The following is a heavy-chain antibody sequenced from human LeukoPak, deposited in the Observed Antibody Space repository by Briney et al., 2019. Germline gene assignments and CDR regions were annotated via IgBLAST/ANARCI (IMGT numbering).Heavy chain of an antibody. V-gene: IGHV4-59*01. Sequence: PSETLSLTCIVSGDSISPYYWSWIRQPPGKGLEWIGYVYHSGTTNYNPSLKSRVTISVDTSKNQFSLKLTSVTAADTAVYHCARGAGLAVAGWYDPWGQGTLVTVSS. CDR2: VYHSGTT. CDR3: ARGAGLAVAGWYDP. J-gene: IGHJ5*02. D-gene: IGHD6-19*01. CDR1: GDSISPYY.